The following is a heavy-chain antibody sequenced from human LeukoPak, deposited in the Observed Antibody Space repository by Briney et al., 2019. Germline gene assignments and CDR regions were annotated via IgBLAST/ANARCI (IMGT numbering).Heavy chain of an antibody. CDR3: ARVGSPSSLQLYYYYYGMDV. D-gene: IGHD5-24*01. CDR1: GGSISSYY. Sequence: SETLSLTCTVSGGSISSYYWSWSRQPPRKGLEWMGYIYYSGSTNYNPSLQSRVTISVDTSKNQLSLQLSSVTAADTAVYYCARVGSPSSLQLYYYYYGMDVWGQGTTVTVSS. CDR2: IYYSGST. V-gene: IGHV4-59*01. J-gene: IGHJ6*02.